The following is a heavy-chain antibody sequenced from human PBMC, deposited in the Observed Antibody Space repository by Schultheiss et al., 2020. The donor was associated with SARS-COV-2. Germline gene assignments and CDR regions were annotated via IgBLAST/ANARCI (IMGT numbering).Heavy chain of an antibody. CDR2: IWYDGSNK. CDR1: GFTFSSYD. V-gene: IGHV3-33*08. J-gene: IGHJ2*01. CDR3: ARDSYADKGWYFDL. D-gene: IGHD4-17*01. Sequence: GGSLRLSCAASGFTFSSYDMHWVRQAPGKGLEWVAVIWYDGSNKYYADSVKGRFTISRDNSKNTLYLQMNSLRAEDTAVYYCARDSYADKGWYFDLWGRGTLVTVSS.